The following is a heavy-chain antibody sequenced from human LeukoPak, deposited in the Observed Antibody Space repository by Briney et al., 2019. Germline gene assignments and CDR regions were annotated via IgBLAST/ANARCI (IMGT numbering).Heavy chain of an antibody. CDR2: IYYSGST. CDR3: ARDGNRGVYGDYRFDY. Sequence: PSETLSLTCTVSGGSISSYYWSWIRQPPGKGLEWIGYIYYSGSTNYNPSLKSRVTISVDTSKNQFSLKLSFVTAADTAVYYCARDGNRGVYGDYRFDYWGQGTLVTVSS. D-gene: IGHD4-17*01. J-gene: IGHJ4*02. V-gene: IGHV4-59*01. CDR1: GGSISSYY.